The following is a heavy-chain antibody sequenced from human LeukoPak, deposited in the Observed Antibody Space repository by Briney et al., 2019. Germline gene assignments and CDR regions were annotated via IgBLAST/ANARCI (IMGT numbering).Heavy chain of an antibody. Sequence: SVKVSCKASGYIFIGYYMHWVRQAPGQGLEWMGRIIPILGIANYAQKFQGRVTITADKSTSTAYMELSSLRSEDTAVYYCARDNQEMATIPGWFDPWGQGTLVTVSS. CDR2: IIPILGIA. D-gene: IGHD5-24*01. V-gene: IGHV1-69*04. CDR1: GYIFIGYY. CDR3: ARDNQEMATIPGWFDP. J-gene: IGHJ5*02.